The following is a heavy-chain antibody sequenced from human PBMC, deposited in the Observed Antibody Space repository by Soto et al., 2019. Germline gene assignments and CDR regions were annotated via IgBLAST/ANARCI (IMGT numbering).Heavy chain of an antibody. J-gene: IGHJ4*02. CDR2: TTGSGDKT. D-gene: IGHD2-15*01. CDR3: ATRDCGGGTCYFDY. CDR1: GFTFSSNA. V-gene: IGHV3-23*01. Sequence: EVQLLESGGGSVQPGGSLRLSCSTSGFTFSSNAMHWVRQAPGKGLEWVSGTTGSGDKTYYGDSVKCRFTISRDNSKNTLYLQMNSLRADDTAVYYCATRDCGGGTCYFDYWGQGTLVNVSS.